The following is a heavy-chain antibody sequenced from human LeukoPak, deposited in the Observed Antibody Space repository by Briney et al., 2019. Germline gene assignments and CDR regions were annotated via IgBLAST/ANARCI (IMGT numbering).Heavy chain of an antibody. V-gene: IGHV3-53*05. CDR3: AGKAAAYYFVY. D-gene: IGHD2-2*01. Sequence: PGGSLRLSCAASGFTVSSNYMSWVRQAPGKGLEWVSVIYSGGSTYYADSVKGRFTISRDNSKNTLYLQMDSLRGEDTAVYYCAGKAAAYYFVYWGQGTLVTVSS. CDR1: GFTVSSNY. J-gene: IGHJ4*02. CDR2: IYSGGST.